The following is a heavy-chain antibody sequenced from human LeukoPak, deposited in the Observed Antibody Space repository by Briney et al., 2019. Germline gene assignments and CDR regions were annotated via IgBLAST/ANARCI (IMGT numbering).Heavy chain of an antibody. D-gene: IGHD6-19*01. CDR3: ASPPQPAKRLVLRGGEFDY. CDR1: GYTFTSYG. J-gene: IGHJ4*02. V-gene: IGHV1-18*01. Sequence: ASVKVSCKASGYTFTSYGISWVRQAPGQGLEWMGWISAYNGNTNYAQKLQGRVTMTTNTSTSTAYMELRSLRSDDRAVYYCASPPQPAKRLVLRGGEFDYWGQGTLVTVSS. CDR2: ISAYNGNT.